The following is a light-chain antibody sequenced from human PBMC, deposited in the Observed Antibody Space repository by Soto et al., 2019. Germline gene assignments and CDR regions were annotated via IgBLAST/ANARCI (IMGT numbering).Light chain of an antibody. CDR1: SSDVGGYNY. J-gene: IGLJ1*01. V-gene: IGLV2-14*03. CDR2: EVS. CDR3: SSYTSTTTRV. Sequence: QPALTQPASVSGSPGQSITISCTGTSSDVGGYNYASWYQQHPGKGPKLMIYEVSNRPSGVSNRFSGSKSGNTATLTISGLQAEDEADYYCSSYTSTTTRVFGTGTKVTVL.